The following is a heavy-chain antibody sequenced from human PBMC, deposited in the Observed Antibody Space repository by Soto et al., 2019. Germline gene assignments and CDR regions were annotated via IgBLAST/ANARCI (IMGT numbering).Heavy chain of an antibody. CDR1: GGSISSGDYY. D-gene: IGHD2-21*02. V-gene: IGHV4-30-4*01. J-gene: IGHJ3*02. CDR2: IYYSGST. Sequence: SETLSLTCTVSGGSISSGDYYWSWIRQPPGKGLEWIGYIYYSGSTYYNPSLKSRVTISVDTSKNQFSVKLSSVTAADTAVYYCASASAPAFCGGDCYPDAFDIWGQGTMVTVSS. CDR3: ASASAPAFCGGDCYPDAFDI.